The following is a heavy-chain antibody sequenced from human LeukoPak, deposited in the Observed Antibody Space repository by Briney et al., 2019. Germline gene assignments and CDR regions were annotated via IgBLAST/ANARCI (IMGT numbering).Heavy chain of an antibody. J-gene: IGHJ3*02. Sequence: GGSLRLSCAASGFTFDDYTMHWVRQAPGKGLEWVSLISWDGGSTYYADSVKGRFTISKDNSKNSLYLQMNSLRTEDTALYYCAKDMMGGYSYGVRRAFDIWGQGTMVTVSS. CDR3: AKDMMGGYSYGVRRAFDI. CDR2: ISWDGGST. V-gene: IGHV3-43*01. D-gene: IGHD5-18*01. CDR1: GFTFDDYT.